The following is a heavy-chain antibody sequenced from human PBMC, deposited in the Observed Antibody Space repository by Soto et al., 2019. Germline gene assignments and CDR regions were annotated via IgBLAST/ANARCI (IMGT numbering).Heavy chain of an antibody. CDR2: ISYDGSNE. CDR1: GFTFSSDA. V-gene: IGHV3-30*18. D-gene: IGHD7-27*01. J-gene: IGHJ4*02. CDR3: AQDGDPDY. Sequence: QVQLVESGGGVVQPGRSLRLSCAASGFTFSSDAMHWVRQAPGKGLEWVAVISYDGSNEYYADSVKGRFTISRDNSKNTLYLQMNSLRAEDTAVYYCAQDGDPDYWGQGTLVTVSS.